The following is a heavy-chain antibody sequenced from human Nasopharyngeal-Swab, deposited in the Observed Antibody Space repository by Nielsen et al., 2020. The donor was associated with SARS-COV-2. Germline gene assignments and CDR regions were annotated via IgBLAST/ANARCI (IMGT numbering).Heavy chain of an antibody. CDR2: IIPIFGTA. Sequence: SVKVSCKASGGTFSSYAISWVRQAPGQGLEWMGGIIPIFGTANYAQKFQGRVTITADESTSTAYMELSSLKSEDTAVYYCAREGNYGDYPDYYYYGMDVWGQGTTVTVSS. V-gene: IGHV1-69*13. CDR3: AREGNYGDYPDYYYYGMDV. CDR1: GGTFSSYA. D-gene: IGHD4-17*01. J-gene: IGHJ6*02.